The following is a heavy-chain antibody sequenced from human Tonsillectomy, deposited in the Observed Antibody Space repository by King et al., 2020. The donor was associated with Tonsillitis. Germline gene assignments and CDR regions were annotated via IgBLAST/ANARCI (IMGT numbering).Heavy chain of an antibody. J-gene: IGHJ6*04. CDR3: ARDSDYYDSSEYLGMDV. CDR2: ISSSSSYT. Sequence: VQLVESGGGLVKPGGSLRLSCAASGFTFSDYYMSWIRQAPGKGLEWVSYISSSSSYTNYADSVKGRFTISRDNAKNSLYLQMNSLRAEDTAVYYCARDSDYYDSSEYLGMDVWGKGTTVTVSS. CDR1: GFTFSDYY. D-gene: IGHD3-22*01. V-gene: IGHV3-11*05.